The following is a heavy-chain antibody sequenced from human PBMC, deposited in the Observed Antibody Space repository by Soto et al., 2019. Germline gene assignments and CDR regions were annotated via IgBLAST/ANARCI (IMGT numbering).Heavy chain of an antibody. J-gene: IGHJ6*02. CDR3: ARDTDPEYYDSSGFFPPPYYYYGMDV. V-gene: IGHV1-46*01. CDR2: INPSGGST. D-gene: IGHD3-22*01. Sequence: ASVKVSCKASGYTFTSYYMHWVRQAPGQGLEWMGIINPSGGSTSYAQKFQGRVTMTRDTSTSTVYMELSSLRSEDTAVYYCARDTDPEYYDSSGFFPPPYYYYGMDVWGQGTTVTVSS. CDR1: GYTFTSYY.